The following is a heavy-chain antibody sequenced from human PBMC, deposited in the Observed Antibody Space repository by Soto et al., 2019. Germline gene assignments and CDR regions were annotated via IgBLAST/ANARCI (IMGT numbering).Heavy chain of an antibody. Sequence: QVQLVQSGAEVKKPGASVKVSCKASGYTFSSYGISWVRQAPGQGLEWMGWIRTYNGNTKYAQKLQGRVTMTTDTSTSTAYMELRSLRSDDSAVFYCAREMVRGVGSDYWGQGTLVTVSS. CDR3: AREMVRGVGSDY. CDR2: IRTYNGNT. D-gene: IGHD3-10*01. V-gene: IGHV1-18*01. CDR1: GYTFSSYG. J-gene: IGHJ4*02.